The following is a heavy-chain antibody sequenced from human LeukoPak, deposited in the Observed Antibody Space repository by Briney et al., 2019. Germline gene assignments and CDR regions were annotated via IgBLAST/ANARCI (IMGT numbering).Heavy chain of an antibody. J-gene: IGHJ4*02. CDR2: IYHRGSA. CDR3: ARGGGYYTSGSYLGY. CDR1: GGSVSSYY. D-gene: IGHD3-10*01. V-gene: IGHV4-59*02. Sequence: SETLSLTCTVSGGSVSSYYWSWIRQPPGKGLEWIGYIYHRGSANYNPSLKSRVAVSLDTSKNQFSLKLSSVTAADTAIYYCARGGGYYTSGSYLGYWGRGTLVTVSS.